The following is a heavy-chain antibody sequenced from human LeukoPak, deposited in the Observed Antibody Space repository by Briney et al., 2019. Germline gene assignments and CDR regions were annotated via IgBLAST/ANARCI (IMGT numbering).Heavy chain of an antibody. CDR1: GYTFTSYG. J-gene: IGHJ4*02. Sequence: EASVKVSCKASGYTFTSYGISWVRQAPGQGLEWMGWISVYNGNTNYAQKLQGRVTMTTDTSTSTAYMELRSLRSDDTAVYYCARSPPVAGTVFFDYWGQGTLVTVSS. V-gene: IGHV1-18*01. D-gene: IGHD6-19*01. CDR3: ARSPPVAGTVFFDY. CDR2: ISVYNGNT.